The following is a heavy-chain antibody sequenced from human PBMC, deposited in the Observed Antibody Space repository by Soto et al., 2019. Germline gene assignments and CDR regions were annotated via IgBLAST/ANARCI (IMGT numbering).Heavy chain of an antibody. D-gene: IGHD2-15*01. J-gene: IGHJ4*02. CDR2: ISGSAAIT. V-gene: IGHV3-23*01. CDR1: GFTLSNYA. Sequence: EVHLLESGGDLVQPGGPLRLSCAASGFTLSNYAMSWVRQAPGKGLDWVSGISGSAAITFYADSVNGLFTISRDNTKTTLYLQMNSMRAEDTAVYYCAKRTGRQCSGGRCYFDDPFDYWGQGTLVTVSS. CDR3: AKRTGRQCSGGRCYFDDPFDY.